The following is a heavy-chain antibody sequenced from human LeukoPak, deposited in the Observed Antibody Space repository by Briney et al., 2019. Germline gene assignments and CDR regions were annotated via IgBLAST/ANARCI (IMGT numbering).Heavy chain of an antibody. Sequence: GGSLRLSCAASGFSFSFSNMNWVRQAPGKGLEWVSYISSTNGHTYYADSVKGRFTISRDNAKNSLYLQMNSLRAEDTAVYYCARDYGGSSPFDYWGQGTLVTVSS. CDR2: ISSTNGHT. V-gene: IGHV3-21*01. CDR1: GFSFSFSN. D-gene: IGHD4-23*01. CDR3: ARDYGGSSPFDY. J-gene: IGHJ4*02.